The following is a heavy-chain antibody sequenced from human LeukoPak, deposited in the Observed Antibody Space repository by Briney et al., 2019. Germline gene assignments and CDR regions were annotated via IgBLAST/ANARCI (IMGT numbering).Heavy chain of an antibody. Sequence: GGSLRLSCSASGFTFSNYDMYWVRQAPGKGLEYVSAIVSNGDSTYYADSVKGRFTISRDNAKNTLYLQMSSLRPDDTAVYYCVNPGWYYDSSGYSYYYGMDVWGQGTTVTVSS. CDR1: GFTFSNYD. D-gene: IGHD3-22*01. J-gene: IGHJ6*02. CDR2: IVSNGDST. V-gene: IGHV3-64D*09. CDR3: VNPGWYYDSSGYSYYYGMDV.